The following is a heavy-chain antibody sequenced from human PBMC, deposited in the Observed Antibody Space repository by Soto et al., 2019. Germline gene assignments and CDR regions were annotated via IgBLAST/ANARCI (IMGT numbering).Heavy chain of an antibody. Sequence: GSLRLSCAPSGFTFSSYSMNWVRQAPGKGLEWVSYISSSSSTIYYADSVKGRFTISRDNAKNSLYLQMNSLRAEDTAVYYCGWTRHHPGKGLEWIGYIYYSGSTYYNPSLKSRVTISVDTSKNQFSLKLSSVTAADRAVYYCARPPGYGAQGTLVPVPS. D-gene: IGHD1-26*01. CDR1: GFTFSSYS. CDR2: ISSSSSTI. CDR3: GWTRHHPGKGLEWIGYIYYSGSTYYNPSLKSRVTISVDTSKNQFSLKLSSVTAADRAVYYCARPPGY. V-gene: IGHV3-48*01. J-gene: IGHJ4*02.